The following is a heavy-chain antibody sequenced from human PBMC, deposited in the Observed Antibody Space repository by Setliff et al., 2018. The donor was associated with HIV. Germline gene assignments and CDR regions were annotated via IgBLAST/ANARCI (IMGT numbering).Heavy chain of an antibody. J-gene: IGHJ4*02. Sequence: SETLSLTCTVSGDSITSDAFYWTWVRQPAGKGLEWIGHIYTNGGADYNSSLKSRVTISMDAPKNQFSLKLTSVTAADTAVYYCARDRYYGSGSYYNYFDYWGQGILVTAPQ. CDR1: GDSITSDAFY. V-gene: IGHV4-61*09. CDR2: IYTNGGA. D-gene: IGHD3-10*01. CDR3: ARDRYYGSGSYYNYFDY.